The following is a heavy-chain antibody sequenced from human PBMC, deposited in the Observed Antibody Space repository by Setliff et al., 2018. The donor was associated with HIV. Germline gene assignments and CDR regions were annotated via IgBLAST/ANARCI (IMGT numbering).Heavy chain of an antibody. D-gene: IGHD3-16*01. Sequence: ASVKVSCKASGYTFTDYYIDWVQQAPGGGLEWVGRVDPQDGETKYAEKFRDRVTITADTSIDTAYMELSRLRSEDTAVYYCAASTEMVTFGYSYYYMDVWGKGTTVTVSS. CDR2: VDPQDGET. V-gene: IGHV1-69-2*01. CDR1: GYTFTDYY. CDR3: AASTEMVTFGYSYYYMDV. J-gene: IGHJ6*03.